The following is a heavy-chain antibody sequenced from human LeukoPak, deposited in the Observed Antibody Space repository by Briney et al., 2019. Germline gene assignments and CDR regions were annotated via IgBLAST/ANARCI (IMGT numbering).Heavy chain of an antibody. Sequence: GGSLRLSCAASGFTFDDYAMHWVRQAPGKGLEWVSGISWNSGSIGYADSVKGRFTISRDNAKNSLYLQMNSQRAEDTALYYCAKDIQGKVDWGQGTLVTVSS. CDR3: AKDIQGKVD. CDR1: GFTFDDYA. V-gene: IGHV3-9*01. CDR2: ISWNSGSI. J-gene: IGHJ4*02.